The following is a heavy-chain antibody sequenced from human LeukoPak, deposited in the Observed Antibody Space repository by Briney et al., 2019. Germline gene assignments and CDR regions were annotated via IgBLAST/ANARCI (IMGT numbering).Heavy chain of an antibody. CDR1: GGSFSGYY. Sequence: PSETLSLTCAVYGGSFSGYYWSWIRQPPGKGLEWIGEINHSGSTNYNPSLKSRVTISVDTSKNQSSLKLSSVTAADTAVYYCASAAHYYYYMDVWGKGTTVTVSS. CDR2: INHSGST. D-gene: IGHD2-2*01. CDR3: ASAAHYYYYMDV. J-gene: IGHJ6*03. V-gene: IGHV4-34*01.